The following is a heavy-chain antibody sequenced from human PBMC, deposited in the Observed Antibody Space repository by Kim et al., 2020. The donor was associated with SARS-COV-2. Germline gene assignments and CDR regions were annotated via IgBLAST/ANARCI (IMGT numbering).Heavy chain of an antibody. CDR1: GGSISSYY. CDR3: ARDRDYYDSSGYYGDAFDI. J-gene: IGHJ3*02. D-gene: IGHD3-22*01. CDR2: IYYSGST. V-gene: IGHV4-59*01. Sequence: SETLSLTCTVSGGSISSYYWSWIRQPPGKGLEWIGYIYYSGSTNYNPSLKSRVTISVDTSKNQFSLKLSSVTAADTAVYYCARDRDYYDSSGYYGDAFDIWGQGTMVTVSS.